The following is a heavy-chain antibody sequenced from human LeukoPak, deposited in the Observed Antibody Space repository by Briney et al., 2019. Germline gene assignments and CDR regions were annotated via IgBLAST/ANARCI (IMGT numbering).Heavy chain of an antibody. CDR1: GYSFTGYY. J-gene: IGHJ4*02. Sequence: ASVKVPCKASGYSFTGYYMHWVRQAPGQGLEWMGWIDPNRGGTSYAQKFQGRVTMTRDTSISTAYMELSGLISHDKAVYYCARDGRIYGDSPFDYWGQGTLVTVSS. D-gene: IGHD4-17*01. CDR3: ARDGRIYGDSPFDY. CDR2: IDPNRGGT. V-gene: IGHV1-2*02.